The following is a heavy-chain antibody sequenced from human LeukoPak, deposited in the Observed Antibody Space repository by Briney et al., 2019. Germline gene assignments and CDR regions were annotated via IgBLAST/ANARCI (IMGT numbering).Heavy chain of an antibody. CDR1: GFTFSSYG. D-gene: IGHD2-15*01. CDR2: ISNDGSNK. CDR3: ARENLSGWFDP. J-gene: IGHJ5*02. V-gene: IGHV3-30*03. Sequence: PGRSLRLSCAASGFTFSSYGMHWVRQAPGEGLEWVAVISNDGSNKYYADSVKGRFTISRHNSRNTLYLQMNSLGAEDTAVYYCARENLSGWFDPWGQGTLVTVSS.